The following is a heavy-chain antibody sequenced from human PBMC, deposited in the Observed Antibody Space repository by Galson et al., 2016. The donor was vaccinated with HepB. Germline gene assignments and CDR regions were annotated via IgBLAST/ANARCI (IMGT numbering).Heavy chain of an antibody. CDR1: RFTFSNYT. CDR3: ATDRLQLTPFDY. J-gene: IGHJ4*02. CDR2: ISYDGSNK. V-gene: IGHV3-30-3*01. D-gene: IGHD1-1*01. Sequence: SLRLSCAASRFTFSNYTMHWVRQAPGKGLEWVAFISYDGSNKYYADSVKGRFTISRDNSKNTLYLQMNSLRAEDTAVYYCATDRLQLTPFDYWGQGTLVTVSS.